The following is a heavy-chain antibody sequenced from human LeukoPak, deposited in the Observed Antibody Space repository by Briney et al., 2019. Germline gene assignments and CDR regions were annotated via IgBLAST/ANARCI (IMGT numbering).Heavy chain of an antibody. CDR3: ARAAMGYDHYYYMDV. CDR2: IYYSGST. J-gene: IGHJ6*03. Sequence: SETLSLTCTVSGGSISSHYWSWIRQPPGKGLGWIGYIYYSGSTNYNPSLKSRVTISVDTSKNQFSLKLSSVTAADTAVYYCARAAMGYDHYYYMDVWGKGTTVTVSS. D-gene: IGHD3-3*01. V-gene: IGHV4-59*11. CDR1: GGSISSHY.